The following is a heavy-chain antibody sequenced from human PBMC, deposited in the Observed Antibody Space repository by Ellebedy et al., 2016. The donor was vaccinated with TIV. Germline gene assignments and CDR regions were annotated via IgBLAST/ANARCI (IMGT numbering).Heavy chain of an antibody. CDR2: IYYSGST. Sequence: SETLSLTCTVSGGSISSYYWSWIRQPPGKGLEWIGYIYYSGSTNYNPSLKSRVTISVDTPKNQFSLKLNSVTAADTAVYYCARGPPVSSWYQHNWFDPWGQGTLVTVSS. J-gene: IGHJ5*02. CDR1: GGSISSYY. CDR3: ARGPPVSSWYQHNWFDP. D-gene: IGHD6-13*01. V-gene: IGHV4-59*01.